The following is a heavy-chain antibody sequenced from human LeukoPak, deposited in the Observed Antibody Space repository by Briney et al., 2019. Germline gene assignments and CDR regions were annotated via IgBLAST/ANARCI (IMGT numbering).Heavy chain of an antibody. Sequence: GGSLRLSCAASGFNFRDYTMNWVRQAPGKGLEWVSSISNGSSDIYYTDSVKGRFSISRDNAKKSLYLVMNSLGAEDTAVYYCAADSSGYYEAFDLWGQGTVLTVSS. CDR1: GFNFRDYT. CDR3: AADSSGYYEAFDL. J-gene: IGHJ3*01. V-gene: IGHV3-21*01. CDR2: ISNGSSDI. D-gene: IGHD3-22*01.